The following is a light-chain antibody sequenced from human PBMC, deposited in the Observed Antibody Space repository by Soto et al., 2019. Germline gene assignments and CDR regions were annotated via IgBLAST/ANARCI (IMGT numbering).Light chain of an antibody. J-gene: IGKJ5*01. CDR3: QQRSNWPPEIT. CDR2: DAS. CDR1: QSVSSY. Sequence: EIVLTQSPATLSLSPGERATLSCRASQSVSSYLAWYQQKPGQAPRLLIYDASNRATGIPARFSGSGSGTDCTLTISSLEPEDFAVYYWQQRSNWPPEITLGQGTRLEIK. V-gene: IGKV3-11*01.